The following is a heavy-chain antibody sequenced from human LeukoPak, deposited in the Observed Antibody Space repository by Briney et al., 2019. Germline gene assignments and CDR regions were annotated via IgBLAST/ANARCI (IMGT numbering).Heavy chain of an antibody. CDR1: GFTVSSSY. CDR3: ARRFYAMDV. V-gene: IGHV3-66*01. Sequence: AGGSLRLSCAASGFTVSSSYMSWVRQAPGKGLEWVSVIYSGGSTYYADSVKGRFTISRDNSKNTLSLQMNSLRAEGTAVYYCARRFYAMDVWAQGTTVTVSS. CDR2: IYSGGST. J-gene: IGHJ6*02.